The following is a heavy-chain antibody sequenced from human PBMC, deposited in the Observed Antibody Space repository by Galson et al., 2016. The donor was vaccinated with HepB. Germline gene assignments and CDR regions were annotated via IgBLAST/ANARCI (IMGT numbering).Heavy chain of an antibody. CDR3: VRVRSYGFDN. Sequence: LRLSCAASGFTFSDYFMEWVRQAPGKGLEWVGRSRNKAYGYTTEYAASVKGRCTISRDDSENSVYLQLNRLETEDTALDYCVRVRSYGFDNWGQGTLVTVSS. D-gene: IGHD3-10*01. CDR1: GFTFSDYF. CDR2: SRNKAYGYTT. J-gene: IGHJ4*02. V-gene: IGHV3-72*01.